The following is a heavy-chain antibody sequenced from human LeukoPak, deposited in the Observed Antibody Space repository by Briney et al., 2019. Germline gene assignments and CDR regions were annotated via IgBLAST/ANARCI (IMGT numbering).Heavy chain of an antibody. CDR1: GFPFSTYS. V-gene: IGHV3-21*01. J-gene: IGHJ5*02. D-gene: IGHD2-2*01. CDR3: ARGEGYCSSPNYRAIGNWFDP. Sequence: GGSLRLSCAGSGFPFSTYSMNWVRQAPGKGLEWVSSIGSSSSHIYYAGSVKGRFTTSRDNAKNSLYSQMNSLGAEDTAVYFCARGEGYCSSPNYRAIGNWFDPWGPGTLVTVSS. CDR2: IGSSSSHI.